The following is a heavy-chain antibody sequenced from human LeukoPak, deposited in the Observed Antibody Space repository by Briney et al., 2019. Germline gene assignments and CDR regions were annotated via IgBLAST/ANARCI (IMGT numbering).Heavy chain of an antibody. J-gene: IGHJ4*02. Sequence: SETLSLTCTVSGASIRSGDYYWSWIRQPPGKGLEWIGYIYDSGSTYYNPSLKSRVTISVDTSKNQFSLKLSSVTAADTAVYYCARANYYDSSYYFDYWGQGTLVTVSS. D-gene: IGHD3-22*01. CDR2: IYDSGST. CDR1: GASIRSGDYY. V-gene: IGHV4-30-4*02. CDR3: ARANYYDSSYYFDY.